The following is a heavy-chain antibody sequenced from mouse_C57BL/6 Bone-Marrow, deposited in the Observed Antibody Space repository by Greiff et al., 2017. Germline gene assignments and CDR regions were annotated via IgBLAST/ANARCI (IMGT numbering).Heavy chain of an antibody. V-gene: IGHV1-81*01. J-gene: IGHJ4*01. CDR2: IYPRSGNT. Sequence: QVQLQQSGAELARPGASVKLSCKASGYTFTSYGISWVKQRTGQGLEWIGEIYPRSGNTYYNEKFKGKATLTADKYSSTAYMELRSLTSEDSAVYFCARFGLCLPYYGSSWHYAMDYWGQGTSVTVSS. CDR1: GYTFTSYG. D-gene: IGHD1-1*01. CDR3: ARFGLCLPYYGSSWHYAMDY.